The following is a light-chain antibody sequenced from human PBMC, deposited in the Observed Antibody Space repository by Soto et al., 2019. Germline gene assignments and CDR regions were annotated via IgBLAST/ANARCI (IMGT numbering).Light chain of an antibody. V-gene: IGKV3-11*01. Sequence: EIVLTQSPATLSLSPGERATLSCRASQCVTSYLAWYQQKPGQAPRLLIYDASNRATGIPARFSGSGSGTDFTLTISSIEPEDFAVYYGQQRSNWPPYTFGQGTKLEIK. J-gene: IGKJ2*01. CDR2: DAS. CDR3: QQRSNWPPYT. CDR1: QCVTSY.